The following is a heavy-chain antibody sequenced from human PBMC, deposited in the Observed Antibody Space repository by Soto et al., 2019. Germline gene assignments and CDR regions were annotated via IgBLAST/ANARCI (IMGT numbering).Heavy chain of an antibody. Sequence: SETLSLTCTVSGGSITSGDNYWSWLRQPPGKGLEWIGYIYYSGHTYYNPSLRRRLTISVDTSQNPLTLTLCSVTAADRAGYYCARTYWSGWGRRRVDSWGQGALVTVSS. D-gene: IGHD3-3*01. V-gene: IGHV4-30-4*01. CDR3: ARTYWSGWGRRRVDS. CDR2: IYYSGHT. J-gene: IGHJ4*02. CDR1: GGSITSGDNY.